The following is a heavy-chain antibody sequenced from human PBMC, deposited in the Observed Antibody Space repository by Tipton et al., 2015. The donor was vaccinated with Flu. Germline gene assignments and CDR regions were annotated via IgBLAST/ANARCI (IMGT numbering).Heavy chain of an antibody. D-gene: IGHD2-21*02. CDR3: VKNLRRSYCGSDCYMDM. CDR1: GGSVSSYY. J-gene: IGHJ4*02. Sequence: TLSLTCTVSGGSVSSYYWTWIRQPPGKGLEWIGYIYHSGSTNRNPSLKSRVTMSMDTSKNQLSLNLTSVTAADTAVYYCVKNLRRSYCGSDCYMDMWGQGTLVTVSS. V-gene: IGHV4-59*08. CDR2: IYHSGST.